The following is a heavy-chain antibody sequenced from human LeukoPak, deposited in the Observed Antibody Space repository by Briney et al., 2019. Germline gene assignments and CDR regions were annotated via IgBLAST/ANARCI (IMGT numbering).Heavy chain of an antibody. J-gene: IGHJ4*02. Sequence: GSLRLSCAASGFTFNDYYMSWIRQAPGKGLEWLSYINIGGTNTHYADSVKGRFTISRDNAKNSLYLQMNSLRAEDTAVYYCARSQPLGWLRSDLYFDYWGQGTLVTVSS. V-gene: IGHV3-11*06. CDR3: ARSQPLGWLRSDLYFDY. CDR1: GFTFNDYY. CDR2: INIGGTNT. D-gene: IGHD5-12*01.